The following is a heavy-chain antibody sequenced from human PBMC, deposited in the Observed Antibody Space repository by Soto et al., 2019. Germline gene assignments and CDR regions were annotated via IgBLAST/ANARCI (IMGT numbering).Heavy chain of an antibody. D-gene: IGHD3-3*01. CDR2: IWYDGSKK. V-gene: IGHV3-33*01. CDR3: ARDGSGPQVRYFDL. J-gene: IGHJ2*01. CDR1: GFIFRSYG. Sequence: GALRLSCXASGFIFRSYGMHWVRQAPGKGLEWVAMIWYDGSKKYYADSVKGRFTISRDNSKNALFLEVNTLRADDTAVYYCARDGSGPQVRYFDLWGRGTLVTVSS.